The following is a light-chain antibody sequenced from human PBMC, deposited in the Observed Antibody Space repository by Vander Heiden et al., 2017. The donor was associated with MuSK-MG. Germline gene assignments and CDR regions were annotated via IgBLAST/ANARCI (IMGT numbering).Light chain of an antibody. V-gene: IGKV3-20*01. J-gene: IGKJ5*01. CDR2: GAS. Sequence: EIVLTQSPGTLSLSPGERATPSCRASQSVSSSYLAWYQQKPGQAPRLLIYGASSRATRIPDRFSGRGSGTDFTLSMSRLEPEDFAVYYCLQEGSSGNTFGQGTRLEIK. CDR1: QSVSSSY. CDR3: LQEGSSGNT.